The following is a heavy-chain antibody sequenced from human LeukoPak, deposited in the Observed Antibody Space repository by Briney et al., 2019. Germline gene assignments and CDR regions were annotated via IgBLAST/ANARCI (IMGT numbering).Heavy chain of an antibody. V-gene: IGHV4-4*07. CDR2: IHTSGST. J-gene: IGHJ6*02. D-gene: IGHD1-14*01. Sequence: KTSETLSLTCTVSGGSFSNCYWSWIRQPAGKGLEWIGRIHTSGSTNYNPSVKSRVTMSVDTSNNQFSLKLTSVTAADTAVYYCARQPPQYYGMDVWGQGTTVTVSS. CDR1: GGSFSNCY. CDR3: ARQPPQYYGMDV.